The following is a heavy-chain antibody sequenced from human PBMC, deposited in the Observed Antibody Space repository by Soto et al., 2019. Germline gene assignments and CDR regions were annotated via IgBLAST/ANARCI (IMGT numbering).Heavy chain of an antibody. V-gene: IGHV4-34*01. CDR2: INHSGST. CDR3: ARESSGCPDS. J-gene: IGHJ4*02. Sequence: PSETLSLTCAVYGGSFSGYYWSWIRQPPGKGLEWIGEINHSGSTNYNPSLKSRVTISVDTSKSQFSLKLSSVTAADTAIYYCARESSGCPDSWGQGTLVTVSS. D-gene: IGHD3-22*01. CDR1: GGSFSGYY.